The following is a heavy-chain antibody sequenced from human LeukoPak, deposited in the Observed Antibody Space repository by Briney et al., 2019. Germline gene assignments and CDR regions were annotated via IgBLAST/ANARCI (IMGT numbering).Heavy chain of an antibody. V-gene: IGHV5-51*01. Sequence: GESLKISCKGSGYSFTSYWIGWVRQMPGKGLEWMGIIYPGDSDTRYSPSFQGQVTISADKSISTAYLQWSSLKASDTAMYYCARPQDVNSGSYYYFDYWGQGTLVTASS. CDR3: ARPQDVNSGSYYYFDY. CDR2: IYPGDSDT. J-gene: IGHJ4*02. CDR1: GYSFTSYW. D-gene: IGHD1-26*01.